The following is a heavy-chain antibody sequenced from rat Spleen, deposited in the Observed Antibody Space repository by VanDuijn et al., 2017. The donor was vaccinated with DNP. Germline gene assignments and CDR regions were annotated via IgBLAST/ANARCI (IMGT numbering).Heavy chain of an antibody. CDR3: TTLNFYASLAEYFDY. D-gene: IGHD1-12*01. CDR2: IIYDGKRT. Sequence: EVQLVESGGGLVQPGRSLKVSCAASGFTFSDYNMAWVRQAPKKGLEWVATIIYDGKRTYYSDSGKGRFTVSRDNTTSILYLQTDSLRSEDTATYYCTTLNFYASLAEYFDYWGQGVMVTVSS. V-gene: IGHV5S10*01. CDR1: GFTFSDYN. J-gene: IGHJ2*01.